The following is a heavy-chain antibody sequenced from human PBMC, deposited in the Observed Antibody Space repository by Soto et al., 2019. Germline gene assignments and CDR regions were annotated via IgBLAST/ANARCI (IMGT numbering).Heavy chain of an antibody. J-gene: IGHJ4*02. CDR3: ATGTFGVVSAQRFDY. Sequence: QVQLVQSGADVEKPGSSVKVSCKASGGTFRISAISWLRQAPGQVLQWMGGIIPIIGTPNYAQKFQGRVSITADDSTSTAYMELSSLRSEDTAVYYCATGTFGVVSAQRFDYWGQGTLVTVSS. V-gene: IGHV1-69*01. CDR1: GGTFRISA. CDR2: IIPIIGTP. D-gene: IGHD3-3*01.